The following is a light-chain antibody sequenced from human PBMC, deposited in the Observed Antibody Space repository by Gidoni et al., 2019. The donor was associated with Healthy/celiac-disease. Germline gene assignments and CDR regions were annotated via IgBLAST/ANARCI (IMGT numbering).Light chain of an antibody. Sequence: ELVFTQSPGTLSLSPGERATLSCRASQSVSSSYLAWYQQKPGQAPRLLIYGASSRATGIPDRFSGSGSGTDFTLTISRLETEDFAVYYCQQYGTSKTFGQGTKVEIK. CDR3: QQYGTSKT. J-gene: IGKJ1*01. CDR2: GAS. CDR1: QSVSSSY. V-gene: IGKV3-20*01.